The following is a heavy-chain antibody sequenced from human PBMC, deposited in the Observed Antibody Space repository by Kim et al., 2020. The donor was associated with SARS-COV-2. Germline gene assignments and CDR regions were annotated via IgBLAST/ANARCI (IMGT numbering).Heavy chain of an antibody. Sequence: ASVKVSCKASGYSFTSYDINWVRQATGQGLEWMGWMNPNSGNTGYAQKFQGRVTMTRNTSISTAYMELSSLRSEDTAVYYCARLYYYDRSGYWTGAFDIWGQGTMVTVSS. D-gene: IGHD3-22*01. V-gene: IGHV1-8*01. CDR3: ARLYYYDRSGYWTGAFDI. CDR1: GYSFTSYD. J-gene: IGHJ3*02. CDR2: MNPNSGNT.